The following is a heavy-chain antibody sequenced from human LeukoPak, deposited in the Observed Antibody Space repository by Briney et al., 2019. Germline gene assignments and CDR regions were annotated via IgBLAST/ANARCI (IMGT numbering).Heavy chain of an antibody. D-gene: IGHD4-23*01. CDR1: GFTFSSYS. Sequence: GGSLRLSCAASGFTFSSYSMNWVRQAPGKGLEYISSITSGSTYIYDADSAKGRFTISRDNAKNSLKLQMNSLRAEDTAVYYCARNQYGGNPYDAFDIWGQGTMVTVSS. CDR3: ARNQYGGNPYDAFDI. V-gene: IGHV3-21*01. CDR2: ITSGSTYI. J-gene: IGHJ3*02.